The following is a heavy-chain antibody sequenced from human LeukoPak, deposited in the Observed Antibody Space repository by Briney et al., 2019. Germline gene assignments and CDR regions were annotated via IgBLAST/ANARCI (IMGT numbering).Heavy chain of an antibody. V-gene: IGHV3-7*01. CDR3: AREYYDNSGYYLD. CDR2: IRQDGSEL. D-gene: IGHD3-22*01. CDR1: GFTFSNYW. Sequence: PGGSLRLSCAASGFTFSNYWMTWVRQAPGRGLEWVANIRQDGSELYYADSVKGRFTISRDNAKNSLYLQMNNLRVEDTAVYYCAREYYDNSGYYLDWGQGTLVIVSS. J-gene: IGHJ4*02.